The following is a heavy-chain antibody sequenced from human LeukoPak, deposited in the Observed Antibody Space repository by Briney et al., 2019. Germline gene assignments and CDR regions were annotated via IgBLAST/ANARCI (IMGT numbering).Heavy chain of an antibody. CDR3: ARGSWYDAFDI. CDR2: IYTSGST. CDR1: GGSISSGSYY. V-gene: IGHV4-61*02. J-gene: IGHJ3*02. Sequence: SQTLSLTCTVSGGSISSGSYYWSWIRQPAGKGLEWIGRIYTSGSTNYNPSLKSRVTISVDTSKNQFSLKLSSVTAADTAVYYCARGSWYDAFDIWGQGTMVTVSS. D-gene: IGHD6-13*01.